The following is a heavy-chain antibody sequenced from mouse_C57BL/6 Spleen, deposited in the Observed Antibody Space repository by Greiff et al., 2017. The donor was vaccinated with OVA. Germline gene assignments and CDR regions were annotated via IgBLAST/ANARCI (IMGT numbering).Heavy chain of an antibody. J-gene: IGHJ3*01. CDR3: ARWGGRLSLLD. Sequence: VQLQQPGAELVKPGASVKLSCTASGYTFTSYWMHWVKQRPGRGLEWIGMIDPNSGGTKYNEKFKSKATLTVDKPSSTAYMQLSSLTSEDSAVYYCARWGGRLSLLDWGQGTLVTVSA. CDR2: IDPNSGGT. CDR1: GYTFTSYW. V-gene: IGHV1-72*01. D-gene: IGHD1-1*02.